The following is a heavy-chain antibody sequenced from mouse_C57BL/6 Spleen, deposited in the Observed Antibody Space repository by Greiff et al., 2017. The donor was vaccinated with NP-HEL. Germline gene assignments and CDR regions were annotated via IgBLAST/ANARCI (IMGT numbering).Heavy chain of an antibody. CDR1: GYTFTSYW. CDR2: INPSSGYI. V-gene: IGHV1-7*01. J-gene: IGHJ4*01. CDR3: ASTRDPGAMDY. Sequence: VKLMESGAELAKPGASVTLSCKASGYTFTSYWMHWVKQRPGQGLEWIGYINPSSGYIKYNQKFKDKATLTADKSSSTAYMQLSSLTYEDSAVYYCASTRDPGAMDYWGQGTSVTVSS.